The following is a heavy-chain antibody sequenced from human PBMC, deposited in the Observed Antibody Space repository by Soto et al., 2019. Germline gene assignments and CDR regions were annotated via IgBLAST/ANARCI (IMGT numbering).Heavy chain of an antibody. Sequence: EVQLVESGGDLVQPGGSLRLSCTASGFTFSMYWMHCVLQVPGKGPEWVSRISDDGSRADYADSVKGRFTISRDNAKNTFYLEMHVLRDDDTAVYYCTRGPRPSSVGTGSFWGQGPPVTVSS. V-gene: IGHV3-74*01. CDR1: GFTFSMYW. D-gene: IGHD3-10*01. CDR3: TRGPRPSSVGTGSF. J-gene: IGHJ4*02. CDR2: ISDDGSRA.